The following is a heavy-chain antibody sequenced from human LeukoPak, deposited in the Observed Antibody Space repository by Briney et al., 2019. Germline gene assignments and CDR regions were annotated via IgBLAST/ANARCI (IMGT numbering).Heavy chain of an antibody. CDR2: VSSSGTT. CDR1: GGSISRDGHY. Sequence: SETLSLTCTVSGGSISRDGHYWSWIRQYPGKGLESIGSVSSSGTTTYNPSLKSRVTISLDTSQNQFSLNLRSLTAADTAVYYCAREMVRDAFDIWGQGTMVTVS. V-gene: IGHV4-31*03. J-gene: IGHJ3*02. D-gene: IGHD2-8*01. CDR3: AREMVRDAFDI.